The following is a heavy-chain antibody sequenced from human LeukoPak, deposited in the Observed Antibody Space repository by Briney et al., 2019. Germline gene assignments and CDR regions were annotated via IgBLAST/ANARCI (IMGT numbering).Heavy chain of an antibody. CDR2: ISYDGSNK. V-gene: IGHV3-30*03. Sequence: GRSLRLSCAASGFTFSSYGMHWVRQAPGKGLEWVAVISYDGSNKYYADSVKGRFTISRDNSKNTLYLQMNSLRAEDTAVYYCARDGEEVRGVIIGYFDYWGQGTLVTVSS. J-gene: IGHJ4*02. CDR1: GFTFSSYG. D-gene: IGHD3-10*01. CDR3: ARDGEEVRGVIIGYFDY.